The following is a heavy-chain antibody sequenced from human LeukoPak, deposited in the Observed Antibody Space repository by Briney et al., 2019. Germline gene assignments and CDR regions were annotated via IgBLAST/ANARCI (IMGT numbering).Heavy chain of an antibody. CDR2: ISGSGRNT. CDR3: AKGYDSTGPHFAY. V-gene: IGHV3-23*01. D-gene: IGHD3-22*01. CDR1: GFTFSSYW. J-gene: IGHJ4*02. Sequence: PGGSLRLSCAASGFTFSSYWMSWVRQAPGKGLEWVSAISGSGRNTYYADSVKGRFTISRDNSKNTLYLQMNNLRVEDTAIYYCAKGYDSTGPHFAYWGLGTLVTVSS.